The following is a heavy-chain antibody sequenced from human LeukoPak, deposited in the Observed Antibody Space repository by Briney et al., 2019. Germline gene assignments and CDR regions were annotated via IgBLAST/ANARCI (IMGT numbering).Heavy chain of an antibody. CDR3: ARDKGSNPFDY. Sequence: SQTLSLTCTVSGGSISNYYWNWIRQPAGKGLEWIGRIYTSGSTYYNPSLKSRVTMSVDTSKNQFSLKVSSVTAADTAVYYCARDKGSNPFDYWGQGTLVTVSS. V-gene: IGHV4-4*07. D-gene: IGHD4-11*01. CDR1: GGSISNYY. J-gene: IGHJ4*02. CDR2: IYTSGST.